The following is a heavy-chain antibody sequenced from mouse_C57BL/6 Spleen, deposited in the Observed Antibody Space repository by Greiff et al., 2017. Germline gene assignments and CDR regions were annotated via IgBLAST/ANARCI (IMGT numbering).Heavy chain of an antibody. CDR3: ARKRGLYYDYDGDAMDY. D-gene: IGHD2-4*01. V-gene: IGHV2-2*01. CDR2: IWSGGST. CDR1: GFSLTSYG. J-gene: IGHJ4*01. Sequence: QVQLKESGPGLVQPSQSLSITCTVSGFSLTSYGVHWVRQSPGKGLEWLGVIWSGGSTDYNAAFISRLSISKDNSKSQVFFKMNSLQADDTAIYYCARKRGLYYDYDGDAMDYWGQGTSVTVSS.